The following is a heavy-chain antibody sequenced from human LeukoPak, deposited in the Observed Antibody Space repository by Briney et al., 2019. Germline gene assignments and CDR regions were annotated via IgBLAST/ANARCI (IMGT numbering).Heavy chain of an antibody. CDR1: GYSISSGYY. V-gene: IGHV4-38-2*02. D-gene: IGHD3-3*01. Sequence: PSETLSLTCTVSGYSISSGYYWGWIRQPPGKGLEWIGSIYHSGSTYYNPSLKSRVTISVDTSKNQFSLKLSSVTAADTAVYYCARSGDFWSGYPYFDYWGQGTLVTVSS. CDR2: IYHSGST. J-gene: IGHJ4*02. CDR3: ARSGDFWSGYPYFDY.